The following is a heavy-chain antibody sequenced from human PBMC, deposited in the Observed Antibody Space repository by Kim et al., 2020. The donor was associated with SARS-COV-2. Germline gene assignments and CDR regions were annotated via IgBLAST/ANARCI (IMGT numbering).Heavy chain of an antibody. V-gene: IGHV3-33*01. CDR1: GFTFSSYG. Sequence: GGSLRLSCAASGFTFSSYGMHWVRQAPGKGLEWVAVIWYDGSNKYYADSVKGRFTISRDNSKNTLYLQMNSLRAEDTAVYYCARDHDYDILTGLRFWKKTRYGMDVWGQGTTVTVSS. CDR2: IWYDGSNK. D-gene: IGHD3-9*01. CDR3: ARDHDYDILTGLRFWKKTRYGMDV. J-gene: IGHJ6*02.